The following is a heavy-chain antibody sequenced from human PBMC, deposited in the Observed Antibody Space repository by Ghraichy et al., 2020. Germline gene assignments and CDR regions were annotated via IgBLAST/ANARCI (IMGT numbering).Heavy chain of an antibody. Sequence: SETLSLTCTVSGGSISGYYWSWIRQPPGKGLEWIGYIYYSGSTNYNPSLKSRVTISVDTSKNQFSLKLSSVTAADTAVYYCARDLGGNNIDYWGQGILVTVSS. CDR3: ARDLGGNNIDY. CDR1: GGSISGYY. CDR2: IYYSGST. D-gene: IGHD4-23*01. J-gene: IGHJ4*02. V-gene: IGHV4-59*01.